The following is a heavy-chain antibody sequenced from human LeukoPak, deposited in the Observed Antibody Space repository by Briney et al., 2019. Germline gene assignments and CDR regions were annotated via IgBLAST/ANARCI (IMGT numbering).Heavy chain of an antibody. J-gene: IGHJ4*02. CDR1: GYTFTNYY. V-gene: IGHV1-46*01. CDR2: INPSGGST. D-gene: IGHD5-24*01. CDR3: ARDTDGYNYDLGY. Sequence: ASVKVSCKASGYTFTNYYMHWVRQAPGQGLEWMGIINPSGGSTSYAQKFQGRVTMTKDTSTSTLYMELSSLRSEDTAVYYCARDTDGYNYDLGYWGQGTLVTVSS.